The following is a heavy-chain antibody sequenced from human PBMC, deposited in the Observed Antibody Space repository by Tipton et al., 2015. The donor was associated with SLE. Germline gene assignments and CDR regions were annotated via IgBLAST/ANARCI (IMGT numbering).Heavy chain of an antibody. Sequence: QSGAEVKMPGASLKVSCKASGYTFSSYGIIWVRQAPGQGLEYMGWISAYSANTNSPQKFQGRITMTTDTSTSTAYMELRSLRPDDTAVYYCARGPGDYDSSGYSLDYWGQGTLVTVSS. CDR1: GYTFSSYG. D-gene: IGHD3-22*01. J-gene: IGHJ4*02. V-gene: IGHV1-18*01. CDR3: ARGPGDYDSSGYSLDY. CDR2: ISAYSANT.